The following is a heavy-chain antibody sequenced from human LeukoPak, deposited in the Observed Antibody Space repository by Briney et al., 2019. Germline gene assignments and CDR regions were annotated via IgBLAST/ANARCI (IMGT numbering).Heavy chain of an antibody. D-gene: IGHD3-3*01. V-gene: IGHV3-48*01. CDR2: ISTSSTSI. CDR3: ARTRSGFYFDY. CDR1: GFTFSSYS. Sequence: GGSLSLSCAASGFTFSSYSVSWDRQAPGKGLDWVSYISTSSTSIYYADSVKGRFTISRDNAKNSLYLQLNSLRAEDTAVYYCARTRSGFYFDYWGQGTLVTVSS. J-gene: IGHJ4*02.